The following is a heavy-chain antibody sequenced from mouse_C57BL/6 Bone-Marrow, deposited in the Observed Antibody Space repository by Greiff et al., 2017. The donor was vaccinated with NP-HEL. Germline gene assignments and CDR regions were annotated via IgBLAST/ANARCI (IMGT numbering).Heavy chain of an antibody. CDR3: ARDYYGSSPYYFDY. V-gene: IGHV1-81*01. Sequence: QVQLQQSGAELARPGASVKLSCKASGYTFTSYGISWVKQRTGQGLEWIGEIYPRSGNTYYNEKFKGKATLTADKSSSTAYMELRSLTSEDSAVYFGARDYYGSSPYYFDYWGQGTTLTVSS. CDR2: IYPRSGNT. J-gene: IGHJ2*01. D-gene: IGHD1-1*01. CDR1: GYTFTSYG.